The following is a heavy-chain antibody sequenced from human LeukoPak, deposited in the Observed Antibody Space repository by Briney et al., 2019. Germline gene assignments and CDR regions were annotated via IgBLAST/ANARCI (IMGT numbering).Heavy chain of an antibody. CDR1: EGTFSSYA. J-gene: IGHJ5*02. D-gene: IGHD5-18*01. CDR2: IIPIFGTA. Sequence: SVKVSCKASEGTFSSYAISWVRQAPGQGLEWMGGIIPIFGTANYAQKFQGRVTITADESTSTAYMELSSLRSEDTAVYYCARSIQLMGERWFDPWGQGTLVTVSS. CDR3: ARSIQLMGERWFDP. V-gene: IGHV1-69*13.